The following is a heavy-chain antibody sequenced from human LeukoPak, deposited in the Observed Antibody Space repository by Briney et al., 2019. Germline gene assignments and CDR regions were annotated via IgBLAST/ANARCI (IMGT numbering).Heavy chain of an antibody. J-gene: IGHJ6*03. CDR1: GFTFSNAW. Sequence: AGGSLRLSCAASGFTFSNAWMSWVRQAPGKGLEWVGRIKSKTDGGTTDYAAPVKGRFTISRDDSKNTLYLQMNSLKTEDTAVYYCTTDPGAETTPDYYYYYMDVWGKGTTVTVSS. CDR2: IKSKTDGGTT. V-gene: IGHV3-15*01. D-gene: IGHD1-7*01. CDR3: TTDPGAETTPDYYYYYMDV.